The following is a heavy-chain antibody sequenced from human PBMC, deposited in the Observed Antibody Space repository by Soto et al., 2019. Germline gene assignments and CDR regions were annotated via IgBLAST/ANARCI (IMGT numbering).Heavy chain of an antibody. CDR2: IYYSGGT. D-gene: IGHD2-2*01. V-gene: IGHV4-59*12. CDR3: ARREGSSASGYQSIWFDP. CDR1: GGSITTSY. Sequence: LSLTCAVSGGSITTSYWTWIRQPPGEGLEWIGYIYYSGGTYYNPSLKSRVTISIDTSKNQLSLRLTSVTAADTAVHYCARREGSSASGYQSIWFDPWGQGNLVTVSS. J-gene: IGHJ5*02.